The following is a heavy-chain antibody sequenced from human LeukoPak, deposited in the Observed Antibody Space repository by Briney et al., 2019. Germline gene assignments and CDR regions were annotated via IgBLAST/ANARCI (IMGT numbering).Heavy chain of an antibody. CDR3: ARGDYVGPILYYFDY. CDR1: GYTFNSFF. V-gene: IGHV1-2*02. J-gene: IGHJ4*02. Sequence: ASVKVSCKASGYTFNSFFIHWVRRAPGQGLEWMGWINPNSGGVNYAQTFQGRIALTRDTSATTVYMELTSLTSDDTAVYYCARGDYVGPILYYFDYWGQGTLVTVSS. D-gene: IGHD4-17*01. CDR2: INPNSGGV.